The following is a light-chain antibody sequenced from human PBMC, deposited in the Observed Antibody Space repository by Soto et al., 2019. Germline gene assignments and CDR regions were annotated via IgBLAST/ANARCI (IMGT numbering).Light chain of an antibody. CDR2: GVS. J-gene: IGKJ1*01. Sequence: ILLTQSPGSLALSPGERATPSSRASHSVDNTFFAWYQKKPGQAPRLLMYGVSKRATGIPDRFSGSGSGTDFTLTISRLEPEGVAVYYCQQYMSSVTFGQGTRVEIK. CDR3: QQYMSSVT. CDR1: HSVDNTF. V-gene: IGKV3-20*01.